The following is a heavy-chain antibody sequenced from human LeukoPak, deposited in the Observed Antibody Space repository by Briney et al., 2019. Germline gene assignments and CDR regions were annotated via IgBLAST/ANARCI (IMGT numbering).Heavy chain of an antibody. D-gene: IGHD4-17*01. V-gene: IGHV3-48*01. CDR2: IDTGTSTI. J-gene: IGHJ4*02. Sequence: GGSLRLSCAASGFTFSTYSMNWVRQAPGKGLEWVSYIDTGTSTIYYADSVKGRFTISRDNSKNTLYLQMNSLRAEDTAVYYCARHPGPRTTVTYGYWGQGTLVTVSS. CDR3: ARHPGPRTTVTYGY. CDR1: GFTFSTYS.